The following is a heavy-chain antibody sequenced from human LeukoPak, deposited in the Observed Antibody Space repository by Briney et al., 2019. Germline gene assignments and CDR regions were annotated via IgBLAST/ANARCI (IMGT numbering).Heavy chain of an antibody. V-gene: IGHV4-59*11. CDR1: GGSIRSHY. D-gene: IGHD6-19*01. CDR3: ARAPGYSSGWYYYYYYMDV. Sequence: SETLSLTCTVSGGSIRSHYWSWIRQPPGKGLEWIGYIYYSGSTNYNPSLKSRVTISVDTSKNQFSLKLSSVTAADTAVYYCARAPGYSSGWYYYYYYMDVWGKGATVTVSS. J-gene: IGHJ6*03. CDR2: IYYSGST.